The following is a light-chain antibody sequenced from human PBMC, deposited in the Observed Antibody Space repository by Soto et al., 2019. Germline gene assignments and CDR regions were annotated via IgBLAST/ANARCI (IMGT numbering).Light chain of an antibody. V-gene: IGKV1D-12*01. Sequence: IQLTQSPSSISASVGDRVTITCRASQGLSSWLAWYQQRPGKAPKIXIYAASNLQSGVPSRFSGSGSGTEFTLTIGSLQPEDFATYYCQQAYSFTVTFGQGTRLEI. J-gene: IGKJ5*01. CDR2: AAS. CDR1: QGLSSW. CDR3: QQAYSFTVT.